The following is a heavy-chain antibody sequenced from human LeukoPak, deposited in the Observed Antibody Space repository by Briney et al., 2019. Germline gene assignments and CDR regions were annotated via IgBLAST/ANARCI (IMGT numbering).Heavy chain of an antibody. J-gene: IGHJ4*02. CDR1: GGTFSSYA. CDR2: IIPIFGTA. Sequence: ASVKVSCKASGGTFSSYAISWVRQAPGQGLEWMGVIIPIFGTANYAQKFQGRVTITTDESTSTAYMELSSLRSEDTAVYYCARDGVRLTAVAAPWYFDYWGQGTLVTVSS. V-gene: IGHV1-69*05. CDR3: ARDGVRLTAVAAPWYFDY. D-gene: IGHD6-19*01.